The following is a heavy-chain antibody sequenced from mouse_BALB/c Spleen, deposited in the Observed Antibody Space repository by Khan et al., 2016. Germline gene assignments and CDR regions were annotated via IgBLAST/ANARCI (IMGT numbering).Heavy chain of an antibody. V-gene: IGHV1S56*01. D-gene: IGHD2-4*01. J-gene: IGHJ2*01. CDR2: IYPGNVNT. Sequence: QVQLQQSGPELVKPGASVRISCKASGYTFTSYYIHWVKQRPGQGLEWIGWIYPGNVNTKYNEKFKGKATLTADKSSSTAYLQLRSLTSEDSAVYFCARGGLRRGYYFDYWGQGTTLTVSS. CDR1: GYTFTSYY. CDR3: ARGGLRRGYYFDY.